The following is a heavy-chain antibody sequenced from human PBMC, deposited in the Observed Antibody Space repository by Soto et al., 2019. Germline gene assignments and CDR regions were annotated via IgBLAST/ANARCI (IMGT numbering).Heavy chain of an antibody. V-gene: IGHV3-23*01. CDR2: IIDSGAST. CDR3: AKGRSYYYYYGVDV. Sequence: GGSLRLSCAASGFTFSGCAMGLVRQAPGKGLEWVSDIIDSGASTYYADSVKGRFTISRDNSKSTLYLQMNSLRAEDTALYYCAKGRSYYYYYGVDVWGQGTTVTVSS. CDR1: GFTFSGCA. J-gene: IGHJ6*02.